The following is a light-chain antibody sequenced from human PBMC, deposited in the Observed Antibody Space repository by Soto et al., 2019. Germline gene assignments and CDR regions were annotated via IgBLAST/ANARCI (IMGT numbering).Light chain of an antibody. J-gene: IGLJ2*01. CDR2: EVS. CDR1: SSDVGGHNY. CDR3: SSYAGNNNLV. V-gene: IGLV2-8*01. Sequence: QSVLTQPPSASGSPGQSVTISCTGTSSDVGGHNYVSWYQQHPGKAPKLMIYEVSKRPSGVPDRFSGSKSGNTASLTVSGLQAEDEADYYCSSYAGNNNLVFGGGTKLTVL.